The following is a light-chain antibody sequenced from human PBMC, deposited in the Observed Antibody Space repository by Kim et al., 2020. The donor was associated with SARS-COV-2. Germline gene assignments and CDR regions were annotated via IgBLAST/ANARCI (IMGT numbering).Light chain of an antibody. CDR2: GKN. J-gene: IGLJ2*01. CDR3: NSRDSNDNVV. Sequence: ALGQKVRITCQGDSRRSYYATWYQQKPGQAPILVIYGKNNRPSGIPDRFSGSSSGNTASLTITGTQAGDEADYYCNSRDSNDNVVFGGGTQLTVL. CDR1: SRRSYY. V-gene: IGLV3-19*01.